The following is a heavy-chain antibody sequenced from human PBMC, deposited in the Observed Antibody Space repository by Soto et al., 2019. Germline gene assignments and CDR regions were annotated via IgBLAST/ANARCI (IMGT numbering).Heavy chain of an antibody. V-gene: IGHV3-15*01. CDR3: TTDHTAMVNYYYYGMDV. Sequence: LRLSCAASGFTFSNAWMSWVRQAPGKGLEWVGRIKSKTDGGTTDYASPVKGRFTISRDETKNTLYLQSNSLQTEDTAVYYCTTDHTAMVNYYYYGMDVWGQGTTVTVSS. D-gene: IGHD5-18*01. J-gene: IGHJ6*02. CDR1: GFTFSNAW. CDR2: IKSKTDGGTT.